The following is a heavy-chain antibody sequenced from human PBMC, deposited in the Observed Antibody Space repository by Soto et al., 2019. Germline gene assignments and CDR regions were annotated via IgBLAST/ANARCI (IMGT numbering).Heavy chain of an antibody. D-gene: IGHD3-22*01. J-gene: IGHJ4*02. CDR3: ARVYFYSSGYWSYYFYY. V-gene: IGHV3-30-3*01. Sequence: PGGSLRLSCAASGFTFSSYAMHWVRQAPGKGLEWVAVISYDGSNKYYADSVKGRFTISRDNSKNTLYLQMNSLRAEDTAVYYCARVYFYSSGYWSYYFYYCGQGALVTVSS. CDR1: GFTFSSYA. CDR2: ISYDGSNK.